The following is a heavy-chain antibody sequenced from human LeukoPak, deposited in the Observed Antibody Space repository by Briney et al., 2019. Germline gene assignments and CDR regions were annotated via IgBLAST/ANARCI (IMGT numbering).Heavy chain of an antibody. CDR3: ARDILTKQAYSGYDN. Sequence: PGGSLRLSCAASGFTFSSYGMNWVRQAPGKGLEWVSGISGNGGNTYYADSVKGRFAISRDNAKNSLYLQMNSLRDEDTAVYYCARDILTKQAYSGYDNWGQGTLVTVSS. CDR1: GFTFSSYG. V-gene: IGHV3-23*01. J-gene: IGHJ4*02. D-gene: IGHD5-12*01. CDR2: ISGNGGNT.